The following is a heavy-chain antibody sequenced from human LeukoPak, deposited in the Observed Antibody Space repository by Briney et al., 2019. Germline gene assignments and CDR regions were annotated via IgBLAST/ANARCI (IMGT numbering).Heavy chain of an antibody. CDR3: ARMARGADAFDI. J-gene: IGHJ3*02. CDR2: IDWDDDK. Sequence: SGPALVKPTQTLTLTCTFSGFSLSTSGMRVSWIRQPPGKALEWLARIDWDDDKFYSTSLKTRLTISKDTSKNQVVLTMTNMDPVDTATYYCARMARGADAFDIWGQGTVVTVSS. D-gene: IGHD3-10*01. CDR1: GFSLSTSGMR. V-gene: IGHV2-70*04.